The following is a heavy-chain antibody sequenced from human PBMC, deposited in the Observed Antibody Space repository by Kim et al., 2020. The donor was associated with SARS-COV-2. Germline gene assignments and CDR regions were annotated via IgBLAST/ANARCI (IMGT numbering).Heavy chain of an antibody. J-gene: IGHJ6*03. CDR1: GGSFSGYY. CDR3: ARVYPVKYCSSTSCYLAYYYYYYMDV. CDR2: INHSGST. D-gene: IGHD2-2*01. Sequence: SETLSLTCAVYGGSFSGYYWSWIRQPPGKGLEWIGEINHSGSTNYNPSLKSRVTISVDTSKNQFSLKLSSVTAADTAVYYCARVYPVKYCSSTSCYLAYYYYYYMDVWGKGTTVTVSS. V-gene: IGHV4-34*01.